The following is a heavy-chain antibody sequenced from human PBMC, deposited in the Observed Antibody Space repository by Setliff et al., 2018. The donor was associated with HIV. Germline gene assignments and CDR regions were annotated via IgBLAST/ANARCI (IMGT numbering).Heavy chain of an antibody. Sequence: GASVKVSCKASGYTFTDYGLSWVRQAPGQGLEWMGWISVHNGNTKYARRVQGRVTMTTDTSTSTVYMELRSLTSNDTALYYCARQFSNSFDYWGQGTLVTVSS. CDR1: GYTFTDYG. J-gene: IGHJ4*02. D-gene: IGHD7-27*01. CDR2: ISVHNGNT. V-gene: IGHV1-18*01. CDR3: ARQFSNSFDY.